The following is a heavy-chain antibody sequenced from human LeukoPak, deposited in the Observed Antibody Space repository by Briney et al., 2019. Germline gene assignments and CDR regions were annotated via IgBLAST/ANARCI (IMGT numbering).Heavy chain of an antibody. CDR3: ARETPVDWFDP. Sequence: GGSLRLSCAASGFTFSSYEMNWVRQAPGKGLEWVSYISSSGSTIYYADSVKGRFTISRDNAKNSLYLQMNSLRAEDTAVYYCARETPVDWFDPWGQGTLVTVSS. V-gene: IGHV3-48*03. CDR2: ISSSGSTI. CDR1: GFTFSSYE. J-gene: IGHJ5*02.